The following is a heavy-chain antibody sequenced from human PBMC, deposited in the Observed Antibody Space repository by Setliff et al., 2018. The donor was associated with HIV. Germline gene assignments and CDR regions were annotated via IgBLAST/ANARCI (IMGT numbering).Heavy chain of an antibody. CDR3: ARDRSNWNYGKNYMDV. V-gene: IGHV1-18*01. D-gene: IGHD1-7*01. CDR2: ISVYNGNT. CDR1: GYTFSDYG. J-gene: IGHJ6*03. Sequence: GASVKVSCKTSGYTFSDYGITWVRQAPGQGLEWMGWISVYNGNTNYAQKFQGRLSMSTASSTSTANMFLRSLRYDDTAVYYCARDRSNWNYGKNYMDVWGKGTTVTVSS.